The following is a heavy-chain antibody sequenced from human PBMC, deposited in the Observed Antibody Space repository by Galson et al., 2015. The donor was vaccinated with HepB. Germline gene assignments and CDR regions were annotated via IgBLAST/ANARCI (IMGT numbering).Heavy chain of an antibody. CDR3: ARDRDAGNSPFDY. D-gene: IGHD4-23*01. CDR1: GFTFSSYD. J-gene: IGHJ4*02. V-gene: IGHV3-48*02. CDR2: ITSSSSTI. Sequence: SLRLSCAASGFTFSSYDMNWVRQAPGKGLEWVSYITSSSSTIYYADSAKGRFTISRDNAKKSLYLQMNSLRDEGTAVYYCARDRDAGNSPFDYWGQGTLVTVSS.